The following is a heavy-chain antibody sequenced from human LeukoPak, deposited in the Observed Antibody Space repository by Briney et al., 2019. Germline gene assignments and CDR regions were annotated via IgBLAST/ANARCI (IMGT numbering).Heavy chain of an antibody. CDR3: AREPRRSEPTRLPSYYFDY. CDR2: INPNSGGT. D-gene: IGHD6-25*01. J-gene: IGHJ4*02. CDR1: GYTLTGYY. V-gene: IGHV1-2*02. Sequence: ASVKVSCKASGYTLTGYYMHWVRQAPGQGLEWMGWINPNSGGTNYAQKFQGRVTMTRDTSISTAYMELSRLRSDDTAVYYCAREPRRSEPTRLPSYYFDYWGQGTLVTVSS.